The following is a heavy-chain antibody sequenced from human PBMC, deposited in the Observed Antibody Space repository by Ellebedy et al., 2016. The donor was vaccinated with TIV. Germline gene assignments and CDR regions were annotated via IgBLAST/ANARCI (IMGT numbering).Heavy chain of an antibody. J-gene: IGHJ4*02. CDR1: GFTFSNYP. Sequence: GESLKISCAASGFTFSNYPMHWVRQAPGKGLEWVAVIAYDGNDEYYADSVKGRFTISRDNSKNTVYLQMSSLGAEDTAVYFCARDDYYGSGTDYWGQGTLVTVSS. CDR3: ARDDYYGSGTDY. V-gene: IGHV3-30*15. CDR2: IAYDGNDE. D-gene: IGHD3-10*01.